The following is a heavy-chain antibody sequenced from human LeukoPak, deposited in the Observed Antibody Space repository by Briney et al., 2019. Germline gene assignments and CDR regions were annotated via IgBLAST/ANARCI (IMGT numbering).Heavy chain of an antibody. CDR1: GGSISSSSYY. V-gene: IGHV4-39*01. Sequence: SETLSLTCTVSGGSISSSSYYWGWIRQPPGKGLEWIGSIYYSGSTYYNPSLKSRVTISVDTSKNQFSLKLSSVTAADTAVYYCARLVNGYNYYYYYYYMDVWGKGTTVTISS. J-gene: IGHJ6*03. CDR3: ARLVNGYNYYYYYYYMDV. D-gene: IGHD5-24*01. CDR2: IYYSGST.